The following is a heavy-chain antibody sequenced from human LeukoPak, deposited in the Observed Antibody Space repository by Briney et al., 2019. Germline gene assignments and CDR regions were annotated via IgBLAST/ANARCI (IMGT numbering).Heavy chain of an antibody. D-gene: IGHD3-3*01. CDR2: INTNTGNP. J-gene: IGHJ5*02. Sequence: ASVKVSCKASGYTFTSYAMNWVRQAPGQGLEWMGWINTNTGNPTYAQGFTGRFVFSLDTSVSTAYLQISSLKAEDTAVYYCAREDYDFWSGYISWFDPWGQGTLVTVSS. V-gene: IGHV7-4-1*02. CDR1: GYTFTSYA. CDR3: AREDYDFWSGYISWFDP.